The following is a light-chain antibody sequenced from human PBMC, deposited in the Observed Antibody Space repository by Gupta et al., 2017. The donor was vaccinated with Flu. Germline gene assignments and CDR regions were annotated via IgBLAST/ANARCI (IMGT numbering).Light chain of an antibody. V-gene: IGKV3-15*01. CDR3: QQYDNWPPWT. CDR2: DAY. CDR1: QSISSK. Sequence: ATLSGSPGERATLSCRASQSISSKIAWYQQKPGQAPRLLMYDAYTRPTGVPVRFSGGGSGTEFTLTINSLQSEDFAVYYCQQYDNWPPWTLGQGTKVEIK. J-gene: IGKJ1*01.